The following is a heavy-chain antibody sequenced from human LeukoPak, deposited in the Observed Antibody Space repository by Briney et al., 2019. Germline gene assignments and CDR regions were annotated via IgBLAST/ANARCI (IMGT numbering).Heavy chain of an antibody. CDR3: ARVWRLSSSSGPWFDP. CDR2: TYISGST. V-gene: IGHV4-4*09. J-gene: IGHJ5*02. CDR1: GGSINTYY. Sequence: SETLSLTCTVSGGSINTYYWSWIRQPPGKGLEWIGYTYISGSTNYNPSLKSRVTISVDTSKNDISLKLNSVTAADTAVYYCARVWRLSSSSGPWFDPWGPGMLVTVSS. D-gene: IGHD6-6*01.